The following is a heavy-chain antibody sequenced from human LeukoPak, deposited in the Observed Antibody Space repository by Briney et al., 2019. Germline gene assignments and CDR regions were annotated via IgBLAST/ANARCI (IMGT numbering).Heavy chain of an antibody. J-gene: IGHJ3*02. D-gene: IGHD1-1*01. Sequence: PGGSLRLSCAASGFTVSSNYMSWVRQAPGKGLEWVSVIYSGGSTYYADSVKGRFTISRDNSKNTLYLQMNSLRAEDTAVYYCAGPRVRSAFDIWGQGTMVTVSS. CDR1: GFTVSSNY. CDR3: AGPRVRSAFDI. CDR2: IYSGGST. V-gene: IGHV3-53*01.